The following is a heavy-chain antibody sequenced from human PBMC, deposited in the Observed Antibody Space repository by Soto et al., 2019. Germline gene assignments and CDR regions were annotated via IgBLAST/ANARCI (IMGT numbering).Heavy chain of an antibody. CDR2: IGGGDGST. CDR3: AKGILVKPPGTRTFDI. Sequence: EVQLVESGGGLVQPGRSLRLSCAASGFTFDDYAMHWVRQAPGKGLEWVSTIGGGDGSTYYADSVKGRFTISRDNSNSALYLQMNSLRVGDTAIYYCAKGILVKPPGTRTFDIWGQGTMVIVSS. V-gene: IGHV3-23*04. CDR1: GFTFDDYA. J-gene: IGHJ3*02. D-gene: IGHD6-13*01.